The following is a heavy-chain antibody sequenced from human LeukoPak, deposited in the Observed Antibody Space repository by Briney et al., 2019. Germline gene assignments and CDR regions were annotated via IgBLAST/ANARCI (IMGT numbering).Heavy chain of an antibody. CDR1: GFTLSNYL. CDR2: ISHSGSSI. Sequence: GGSLRLSCVASGFTLSNYLMNWVRQAPGKGLEWVSGISHSGSSIYYADSVKGRFTISRDNSKNTLYLQMDRLRVEDTAVYYCAKGGDYDFWSDAFDIWGQGTMVTVSS. D-gene: IGHD3-3*01. V-gene: IGHV3-23*01. CDR3: AKGGDYDFWSDAFDI. J-gene: IGHJ3*02.